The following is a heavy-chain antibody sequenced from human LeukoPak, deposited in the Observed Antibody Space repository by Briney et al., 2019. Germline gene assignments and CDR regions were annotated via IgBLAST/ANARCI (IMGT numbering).Heavy chain of an antibody. CDR3: ARECLEWSSLLDY. J-gene: IGHJ4*02. V-gene: IGHV1-18*01. D-gene: IGHD3-3*01. CDR2: ISAYNGNT. CDR1: GYTFTTYG. Sequence: ASVKVSCKAPGYTFTTYGISGVRQAPGQELEWMRWISAYNGNTHYAQTFQGRVTMTTDTSTSTAYMELRSLRSDDTAVYYCARECLEWSSLLDYWGQGTLVTVSS.